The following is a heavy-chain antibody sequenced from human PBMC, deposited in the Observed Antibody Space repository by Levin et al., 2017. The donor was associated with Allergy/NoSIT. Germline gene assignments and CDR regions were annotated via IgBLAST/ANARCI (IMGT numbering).Heavy chain of an antibody. CDR3: ARVGRCSGGSCYHFDY. V-gene: IGHV4-30-2*01. CDR2: IYHSGST. Sequence: SQTLSLTCAVSGGSISSGGYSWSWIRQPPGKGLEWIGYIYHSGSTYYNPSLKSRVTISVDRSKNQFSLKLSSVTAADTAVYYCARVGRCSGGSCYHFDYWGQGTLVTVSS. J-gene: IGHJ4*02. CDR1: GGSISSGGYS. D-gene: IGHD2-15*01.